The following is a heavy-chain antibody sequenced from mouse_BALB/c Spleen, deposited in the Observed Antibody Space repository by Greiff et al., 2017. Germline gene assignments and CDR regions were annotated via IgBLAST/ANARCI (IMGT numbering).Heavy chain of an antibody. J-gene: IGHJ1*01. D-gene: IGHD1-3*01. CDR2: INPYNDGT. CDR1: GYTFTSYV. Sequence: VQLKESGPELVKPGASVKMSCKASGYTFTSYVMHWVKQKPGQGLEWIGYINPYNDGTKYNEKFKGKATLTSDKSSSTAYMELSSLTSEDSAVYYCAREWFRGYFDVWGAGTTVTVSS. CDR3: AREWFRGYFDV. V-gene: IGHV1-14*01.